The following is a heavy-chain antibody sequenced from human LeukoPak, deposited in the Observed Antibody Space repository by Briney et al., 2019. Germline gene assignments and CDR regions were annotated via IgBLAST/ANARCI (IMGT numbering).Heavy chain of an antibody. V-gene: IGHV3-30*04. CDR1: GFTFSCCA. CDR2: MSYDGSNK. CDR3: AREVNSWFDP. Sequence: GGSLRLSCAASGFTFSCCAMHWVRQVPGKGLEWVAVMSYDGSNKFYADSVKGRFTISRDNSKNTLNLQMNSLRAEDTAVYYCAREVNSWFDPWGQGTLVTVSS. J-gene: IGHJ5*02.